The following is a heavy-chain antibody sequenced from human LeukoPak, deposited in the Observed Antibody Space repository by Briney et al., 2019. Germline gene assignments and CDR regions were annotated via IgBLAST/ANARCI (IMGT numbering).Heavy chain of an antibody. V-gene: IGHV4-59*11. Sequence: SETLSLTCTVSGGSMNTHYWSWIRQPPGEGLEWIGYMLDTVTTKDNPSLKSRFTLSADTSKNQFSLRLTSVTAADTAVYYCATIKRGNIFGYFDFWGQGIPVTVSS. CDR3: ATIKRGNIFGYFDF. J-gene: IGHJ4*02. CDR1: GGSMNTHY. CDR2: MLDTVTT. D-gene: IGHD5-18*01.